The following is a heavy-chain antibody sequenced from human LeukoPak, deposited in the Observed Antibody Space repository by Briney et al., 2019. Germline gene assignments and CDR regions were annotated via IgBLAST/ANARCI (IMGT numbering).Heavy chain of an antibody. CDR3: ARYYDFWSGYYYYYMDV. J-gene: IGHJ6*03. Sequence: GGSLRLSCAASGFTFSSYGIHWVRQAPGKGLEWVAVISYDGSNKYYAVSVKGRFTISRDNSKNTLYLQMNSLRAEDTAVYYCARYYDFWSGYYYYYMDVWGKGTTVTVSS. CDR1: GFTFSSYG. CDR2: ISYDGSNK. V-gene: IGHV3-30*03. D-gene: IGHD3-3*01.